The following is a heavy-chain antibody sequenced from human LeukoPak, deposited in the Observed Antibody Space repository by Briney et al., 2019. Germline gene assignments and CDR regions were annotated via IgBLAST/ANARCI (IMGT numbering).Heavy chain of an antibody. CDR1: GFTFSNAW. Sequence: KAGGSLRLSCAASGFTFSNAWMSWVRQAPGKGLEWVGRIKSKTDGGTTDYAAPVKGRFTISRDDSKSALYLQMNSLKTEDTAVYYCTTTMATKEIDYWGQGTLVTVSS. J-gene: IGHJ4*02. CDR2: IKSKTDGGTT. V-gene: IGHV3-15*01. CDR3: TTTMATKEIDY. D-gene: IGHD5-24*01.